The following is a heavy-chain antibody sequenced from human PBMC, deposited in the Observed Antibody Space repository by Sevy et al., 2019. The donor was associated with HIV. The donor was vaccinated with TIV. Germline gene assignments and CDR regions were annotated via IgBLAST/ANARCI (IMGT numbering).Heavy chain of an antibody. V-gene: IGHV1-3*01. CDR1: GYTFTSYA. CDR2: INAGNGNT. Sequence: ASVKVSCKASGYTFTSYAMHWVRQAPGQRLEWMGWINAGNGNTKYSQKFQGRVTITRDTSASTAYMELSSLRSEDTAVYYCASSVSIAARPDVTYDYWGQGTLVTVSS. D-gene: IGHD6-6*01. J-gene: IGHJ4*02. CDR3: ASSVSIAARPDVTYDY.